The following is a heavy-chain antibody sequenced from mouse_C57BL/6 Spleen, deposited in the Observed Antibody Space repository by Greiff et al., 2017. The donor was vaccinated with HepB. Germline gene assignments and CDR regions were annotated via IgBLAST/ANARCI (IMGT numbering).Heavy chain of an antibody. Sequence: QVHVKQSGAELVKPGASVKLSCKASGYTFTEYTIHWVKQRSGQGLEWTGWFYPGSGSIKYNEKFKDKATLTADKSSSTVYMELSRLTSEDSAVYFCARHEEHYGSSLGFAYWGQGTLVTVSA. CDR3: ARHEEHYGSSLGFAY. CDR2: FYPGSGSI. J-gene: IGHJ3*01. V-gene: IGHV1-62-2*01. CDR1: GYTFTEYT. D-gene: IGHD1-1*01.